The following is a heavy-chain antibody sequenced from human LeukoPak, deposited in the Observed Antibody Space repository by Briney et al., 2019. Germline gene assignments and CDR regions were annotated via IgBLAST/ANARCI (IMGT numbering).Heavy chain of an antibody. D-gene: IGHD5-18*01. Sequence: SSETLSLTCTVSGGSISSGSYYWSWIRQPAGKGLEWIGRIYTSGSTNYNPSLKSRVTISVDTSKNQFSLKLSSVTAADTAVYYCARDRYSYGSYYYYYYMDVWGKGTTVTVFS. CDR2: IYTSGST. CDR1: GGSISSGSYY. CDR3: ARDRYSYGSYYYYYYMDV. V-gene: IGHV4-61*02. J-gene: IGHJ6*03.